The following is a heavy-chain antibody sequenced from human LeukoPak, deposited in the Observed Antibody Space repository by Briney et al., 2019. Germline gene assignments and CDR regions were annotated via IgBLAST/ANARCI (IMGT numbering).Heavy chain of an antibody. Sequence: SQTLSLTCAISGDSVSSNSVTWNWIRQSPSRGLEWLGRTYYRSTWYNDYAVSVRGRITVNPDTSKNQFSLHLNSVTPEDTAVYYCARRLTQYDCFDPWGQGILSPSPQ. J-gene: IGHJ5*02. V-gene: IGHV6-1*01. CDR1: GDSVSSNSVT. D-gene: IGHD2-2*01. CDR3: ARRLTQYDCFDP. CDR2: TYYRSTWYN.